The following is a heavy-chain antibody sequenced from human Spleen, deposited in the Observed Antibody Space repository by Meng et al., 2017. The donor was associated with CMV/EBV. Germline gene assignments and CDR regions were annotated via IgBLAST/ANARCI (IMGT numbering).Heavy chain of an antibody. CDR2: IYYSGST. J-gene: IGHJ3*02. CDR3: ASRYNYYDSSGYYYRWAFDI. CDR1: GGSVSSGSYY. Sequence: ESLKISCTVSGGSVSSGSYYWSWIRQPPGKGLEWIGYIYYSGSTNYNPSLKSRVTISVNTSKNQFSLKLSSVTAADTAVYYCASRYNYYDSSGYYYRWAFDIWGQGTMVTVSS. D-gene: IGHD3-22*01. V-gene: IGHV4-61*01.